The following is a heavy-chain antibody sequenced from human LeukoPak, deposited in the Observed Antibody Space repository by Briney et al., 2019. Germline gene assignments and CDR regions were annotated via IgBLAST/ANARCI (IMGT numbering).Heavy chain of an antibody. Sequence: PGGSLRLSCAASGFTFSSYGMHWVRQAPGKGLEWVAVISYDGSNKYYADSVKGRFTIPRDNSKNTLYLQMNSLRAEDTAVYYCAKDDPYCSSTSCYLDYWGQGTLVTVSS. D-gene: IGHD2-2*01. J-gene: IGHJ4*02. CDR1: GFTFSSYG. CDR3: AKDDPYCSSTSCYLDY. CDR2: ISYDGSNK. V-gene: IGHV3-30*18.